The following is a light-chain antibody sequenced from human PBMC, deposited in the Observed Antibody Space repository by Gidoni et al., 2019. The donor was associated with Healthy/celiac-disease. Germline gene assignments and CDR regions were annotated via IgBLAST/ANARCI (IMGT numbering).Light chain of an antibody. CDR2: AAS. J-gene: IGKJ2*02. Sequence: AIQMTQSPSSRSASVGDRVTITCRASQGIRNDLGWYQQKPGKAPKLLIYAASSLQSGVPSRFSGSGSGTDFPLTISSLQPEDFATYYCLQDYNYPRTFGQGTKLEIK. V-gene: IGKV1-6*01. CDR3: LQDYNYPRT. CDR1: QGIRND.